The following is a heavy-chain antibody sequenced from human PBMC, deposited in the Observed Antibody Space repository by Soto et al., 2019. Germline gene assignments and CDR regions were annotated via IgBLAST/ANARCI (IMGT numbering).Heavy chain of an antibody. Sequence: QVQLVQSGAEVKKPGASVKVSCKASGYTFTSYGISWVRQAPGQGLEWMGWISAYNGNTNYAQKLQGRVTMTTDTSTSTAYMELRSLGSDDTAVYYCARNYDYIWGEDYYYYYMDVWGKGTTVTVSS. V-gene: IGHV1-18*01. CDR1: GYTFTSYG. CDR2: ISAYNGNT. CDR3: ARNYDYIWGEDYYYYYMDV. J-gene: IGHJ6*03. D-gene: IGHD3-16*01.